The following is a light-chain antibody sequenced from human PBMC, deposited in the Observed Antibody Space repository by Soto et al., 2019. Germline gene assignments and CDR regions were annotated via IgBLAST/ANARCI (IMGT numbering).Light chain of an antibody. Sequence: AIQMTQSPSFLSASVGDRVTITCRSSHYIRDDVGWYQQKPGKAPRLLIFGAYKLQSGVPSRFSGSGSATEFTRTISSLHPEDSATYYCLQDYSNPLTFGGGTKVEI. CDR1: HYIRDD. V-gene: IGKV1-6*02. CDR2: GAY. CDR3: LQDYSNPLT. J-gene: IGKJ4*01.